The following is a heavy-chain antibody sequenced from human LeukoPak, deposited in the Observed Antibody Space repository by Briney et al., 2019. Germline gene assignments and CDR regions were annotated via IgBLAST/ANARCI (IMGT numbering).Heavy chain of an antibody. V-gene: IGHV3-30*18. CDR2: ISFDGNNK. J-gene: IGHJ4*02. CDR1: GFTFSSYG. Sequence: PGGSLRLSCAASGFTFSSYGMHWVRQAPGKGLEWLAVISFDGNNKYYADSVKGRFTISREDSKNTLYLQMNGLRAEDTAVYYCAKDLSGSPHIDYWGQGTLVTVSS. CDR3: AKDLSGSPHIDY. D-gene: IGHD1-26*01.